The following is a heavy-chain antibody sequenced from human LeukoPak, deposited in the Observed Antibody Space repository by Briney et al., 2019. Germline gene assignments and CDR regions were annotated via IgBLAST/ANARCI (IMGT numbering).Heavy chain of an antibody. CDR2: INPNSGGT. CDR3: ARALGPSYYYGSGSYSAFDY. CDR1: GYTFTGYY. V-gene: IGHV1-2*02. D-gene: IGHD3-10*01. Sequence: ASVKVSCKASGYTFTGYYMHWVRQAPGQGLEWMGWINPNSGGTNYAQKFQGRVTMTRDTSISTAYMELSRLRSDDTAVYYCARALGPSYYYGSGSYSAFDYWGQGTLVTVSS. J-gene: IGHJ4*02.